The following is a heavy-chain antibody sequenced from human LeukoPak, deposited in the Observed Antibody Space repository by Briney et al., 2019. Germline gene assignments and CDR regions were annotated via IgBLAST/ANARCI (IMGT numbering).Heavy chain of an antibody. V-gene: IGHV3-7*01. Sequence: GGSLRPSCAASGFTFSSHWMSWVRQAPGKGLEWVANIKQDGSEKYYVDSVKGRFTISRDNAKNSLYLQINSLRAEDTAVYYCARDVRDDFWSGPYWGQGTLVTVSS. J-gene: IGHJ4*02. CDR3: ARDVRDDFWSGPY. D-gene: IGHD3-3*01. CDR2: IKQDGSEK. CDR1: GFTFSSHW.